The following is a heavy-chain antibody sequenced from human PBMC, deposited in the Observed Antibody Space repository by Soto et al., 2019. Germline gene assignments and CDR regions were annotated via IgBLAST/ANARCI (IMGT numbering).Heavy chain of an antibody. J-gene: IGHJ6*02. CDR1: GFTFSSYW. CDR3: ARVRRRSFHYYGMDF. Sequence: EVQLVESGGGLVQPGGSLRLSCAASGFTFSSYWMHWVRQAPGKGLVWVSRINSDGSSTSYADSVKGRFTISRDNAKNTLYLQMNSLRAEDTAVYYCARVRRRSFHYYGMDFWGQGTTVTVSS. V-gene: IGHV3-74*01. D-gene: IGHD1-26*01. CDR2: INSDGSST.